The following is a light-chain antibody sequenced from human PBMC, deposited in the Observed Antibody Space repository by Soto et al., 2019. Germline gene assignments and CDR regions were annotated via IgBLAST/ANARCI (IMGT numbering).Light chain of an antibody. CDR1: QDIGSY. CDR2: AAS. V-gene: IGKV1-27*01. J-gene: IGKJ5*01. Sequence: GDRVTITCRASQDIGSYLAWYQQKPGKVPKLLIYAASTLQSGVPSRFSGSGSGTDFTLIISSLQPEDVATYYCQKYNSVPRTFGQGTRLEIK. CDR3: QKYNSVPRT.